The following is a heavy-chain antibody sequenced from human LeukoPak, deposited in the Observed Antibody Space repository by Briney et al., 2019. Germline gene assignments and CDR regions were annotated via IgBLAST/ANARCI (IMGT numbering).Heavy chain of an antibody. CDR3: ARGVPTVEQQHDY. CDR1: GGSFSGYY. CDR2: INHSGST. J-gene: IGHJ4*02. V-gene: IGHV4-34*01. Sequence: TSETQSLTCADYGGSFSGYYWSWIRQPPGKGLEWIVEINHSGSTNYNPSLKSRVTISVDTSKLQFSLKLSSVTAADTAVYYCARGVPTVEQQHDYWGQGTLVTVSS. D-gene: IGHD6-13*01.